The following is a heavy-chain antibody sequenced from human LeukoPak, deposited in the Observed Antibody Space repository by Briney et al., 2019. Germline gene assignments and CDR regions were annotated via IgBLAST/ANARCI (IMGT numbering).Heavy chain of an antibody. CDR1: GYTFTGYY. CDR2: INPNSGGT. CDR3: ARRAPGYCSSTSCYPGDY. Sequence: ASVKVSCKASGYTFTGYYMHWVRQAPGQGLEWMGWINPNSGGTNYAQKFQGRVTMTRDTSISTAYMELSRLRSDDTAVYYCARRAPGYCSSTSCYPGDYWGQGTLVTASS. J-gene: IGHJ4*02. D-gene: IGHD2-2*03. V-gene: IGHV1-2*02.